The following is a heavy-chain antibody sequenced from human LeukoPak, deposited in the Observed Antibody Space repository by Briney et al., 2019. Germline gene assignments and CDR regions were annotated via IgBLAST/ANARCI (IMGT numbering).Heavy chain of an antibody. D-gene: IGHD3-3*01. CDR3: ARSLSPREYYDFWSGYYYYYMDV. J-gene: IGHJ6*03. Sequence: ASVKVSCKASGYTFTSYGISWVRQAPGQGLEWMGWISAYNGNTNYAQKLQGRVTMTTGTSTSTAYMELGSLRSDDTAVYYCARSLSPREYYDFWSGYYYYYMDVWGKGTTVTVSS. CDR1: GYTFTSYG. V-gene: IGHV1-18*01. CDR2: ISAYNGNT.